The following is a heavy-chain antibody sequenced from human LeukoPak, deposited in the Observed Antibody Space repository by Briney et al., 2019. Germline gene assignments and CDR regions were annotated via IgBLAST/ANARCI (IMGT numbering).Heavy chain of an antibody. D-gene: IGHD6-19*01. Sequence: PGGSLRLSCAASGFTLSSYAMSWVRQAPGKGLEWVSAISGSGGGTNYADSVRGRFSISRDYSKNTLYLQMDSLRAEDTAVYYCAKGYSSGWNYFDDWGQGTLVTVSS. CDR2: ISGSGGGT. CDR1: GFTLSSYA. CDR3: AKGYSSGWNYFDD. V-gene: IGHV3-23*01. J-gene: IGHJ4*02.